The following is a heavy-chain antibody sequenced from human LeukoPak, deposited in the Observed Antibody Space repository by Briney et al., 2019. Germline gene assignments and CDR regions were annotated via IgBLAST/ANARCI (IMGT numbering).Heavy chain of an antibody. V-gene: IGHV1-69*05. D-gene: IGHD2-2*01. Sequence: SVKVSCKASGGTFGSYAISWVRQAPGQGLEWMGRIIPIFVTANSAQKFQGRVTITTDESTSTAYMELSSLRSEETAVYYCAREDCSRSTSCYEGYFDYWGQGTLVTVSS. CDR1: GGTFGSYA. J-gene: IGHJ4*02. CDR2: IIPIFVTA. CDR3: AREDCSRSTSCYEGYFDY.